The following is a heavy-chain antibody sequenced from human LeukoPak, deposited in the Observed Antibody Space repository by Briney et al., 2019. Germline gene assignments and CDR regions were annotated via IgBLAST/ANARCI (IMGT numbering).Heavy chain of an antibody. D-gene: IGHD3-22*01. J-gene: IGHJ4*02. CDR1: GFTFSSYS. CDR2: ISSNSSTI. Sequence: GGSLRLSCAASGFTFSSYSMNWVRQAPGMGLEWVSYISSNSSTIYYADSVKGRFTISRDNAKNSLYLQMNSLRAEDTAVYYCARGDSSGYDFDYWGQGTLVTVSS. V-gene: IGHV3-48*04. CDR3: ARGDSSGYDFDY.